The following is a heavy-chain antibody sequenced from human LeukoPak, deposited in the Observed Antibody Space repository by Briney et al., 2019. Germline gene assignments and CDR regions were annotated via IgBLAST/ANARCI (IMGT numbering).Heavy chain of an antibody. D-gene: IGHD3-3*01. CDR1: GFVFRNYF. V-gene: IGHV3-7*01. CDR3: ATDRGWRTSGYYLYYFEY. CDR2: IKNDGSEI. Sequence: GGSLRLSCAASGFVFRNYFMSWVRQAPGKGLEWVASIKNDGSEIYYVDSVRGRYTISRDNTKNSLYLQMRSLRAEDTAVYYCATDRGWRTSGYYLYYFEYWGQGTLVTFSS. J-gene: IGHJ4*02.